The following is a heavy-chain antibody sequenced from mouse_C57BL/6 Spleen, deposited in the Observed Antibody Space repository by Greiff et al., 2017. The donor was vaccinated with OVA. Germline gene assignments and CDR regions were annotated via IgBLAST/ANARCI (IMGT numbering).Heavy chain of an antibody. CDR3: ARGGTTEGFYAMDY. V-gene: IGHV5-16*01. J-gene: IGHJ4*01. CDR1: GFTFSDYY. D-gene: IGHD1-1*01. Sequence: EVKLMESEGGLVQPGSSMKLSCTASGFTFSDYYMAWVRQVPEKGLEWVANINYDGSSTYYLDSLKSRFIISRDNAKNILYLQMSSLKSEDTATYYCARGGTTEGFYAMDYWGQGTSVTVSS. CDR2: INYDGSST.